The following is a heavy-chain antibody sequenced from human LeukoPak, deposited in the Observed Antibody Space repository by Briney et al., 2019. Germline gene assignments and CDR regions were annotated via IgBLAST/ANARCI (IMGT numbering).Heavy chain of an antibody. D-gene: IGHD5-12*01. CDR1: GFTFRTYE. J-gene: IGHJ4*02. V-gene: IGHV3-48*03. CDR2: ISSSGSTK. CDR3: ARDWDSGYDTYYFDY. Sequence: GGSLRLSCAASGFTFRTYEMNWVRQAPGMGLEWVSYISSSGSTKYYADSVKGRFTITRDNAKNSLFLQMNSLRAEDTAVYYCARDWDSGYDTYYFDYWGQGTLVTV.